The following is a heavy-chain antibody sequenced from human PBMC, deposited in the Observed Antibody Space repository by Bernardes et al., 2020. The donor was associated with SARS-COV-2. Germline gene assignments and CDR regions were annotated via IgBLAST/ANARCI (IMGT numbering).Heavy chain of an antibody. CDR3: ATTPRYCSGGSCRPGVFDY. J-gene: IGHJ4*02. Sequence: GGSLRLSCAASGFTFSSYAMSWVRQAPGKGLEWVSAISGSGGSTYYADSVKGRFTISRDNSKNTLYLQMNSLRAEDTAVYYCATTPRYCSGGSCRPGVFDYWGQGTLVTVSS. V-gene: IGHV3-23*01. CDR1: GFTFSSYA. D-gene: IGHD2-15*01. CDR2: ISGSGGST.